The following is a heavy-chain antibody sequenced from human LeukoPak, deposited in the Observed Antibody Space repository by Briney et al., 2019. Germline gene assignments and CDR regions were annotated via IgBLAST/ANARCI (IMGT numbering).Heavy chain of an antibody. CDR3: ARDFGSVTTYAFDI. J-gene: IGHJ3*02. CDR2: IYHSGST. V-gene: IGHV4-30-2*01. D-gene: IGHD4-17*01. CDR1: GGSISSGGYS. Sequence: KTSETLSLTCTVSGGSISSGGYSWSWIRQPPGKGLEWIGYIYHSGSTYYNPSLKSRVTISVDRSKNQFSLKLSSVTAADTAVYYCARDFGSVTTYAFDIWAKGQWSPSLQ.